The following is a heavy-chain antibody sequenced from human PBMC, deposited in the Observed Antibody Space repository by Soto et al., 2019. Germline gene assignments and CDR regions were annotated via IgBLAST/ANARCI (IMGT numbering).Heavy chain of an antibody. CDR1: GYTFTSYG. CDR2: ISAYNGNT. V-gene: IGHV1-18*01. D-gene: IGHD5-12*01. Sequence: QVQLVQSGAEVKKPGASVKVSCKASGYTFTSYGISWVRQAPGQGLEWMGWISAYNGNTNYAQKLRGXVXIXPDTSTSTAYLELRSPRSDETAVYSCARDNGYESDYWGQGTLVTVSS. J-gene: IGHJ4*02. CDR3: ARDNGYESDY.